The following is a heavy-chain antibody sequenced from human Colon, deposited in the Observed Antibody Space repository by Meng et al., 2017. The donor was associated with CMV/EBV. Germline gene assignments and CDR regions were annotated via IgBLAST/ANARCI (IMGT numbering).Heavy chain of an antibody. CDR1: VGSTSSSSYY. D-gene: IGHD3-22*01. J-gene: IGHJ4*02. Sequence: RQCWAQEPVHPPETLPLPAPASVGSTSSSSYYWGWFRQPPGKGLEWIGSIYYSGSTYYNPSLKSRVTISVDTSKNQFSLKLSSVTAADTAVYYCARVDGEYYYDSSGYVDYWGQGTLVTVSS. CDR3: ARVDGEYYYDSSGYVDY. CDR2: IYYSGST. V-gene: IGHV4-39*07.